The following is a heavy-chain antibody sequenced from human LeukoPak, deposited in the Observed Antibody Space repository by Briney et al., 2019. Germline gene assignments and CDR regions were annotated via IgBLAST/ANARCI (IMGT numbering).Heavy chain of an antibody. CDR2: ISWNSVTI. Sequence: PGRSLRLSCAASGFTFEDYAMHWVRQAPGKGLEWVSGISWNSVTIGYADSVKGRFTISRDNAKNSLDLQMRSLRTEDTAFYYCTKDNRGSPWMVAFEIWGQGTMVTVSS. V-gene: IGHV3-9*01. CDR1: GFTFEDYA. D-gene: IGHD2-15*01. J-gene: IGHJ3*02. CDR3: TKDNRGSPWMVAFEI.